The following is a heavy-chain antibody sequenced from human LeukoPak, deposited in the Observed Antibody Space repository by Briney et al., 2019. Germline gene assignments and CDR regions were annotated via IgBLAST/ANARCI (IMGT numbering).Heavy chain of an antibody. CDR3: ARELHTTNSFDY. CDR2: ITSTSSYI. J-gene: IGHJ4*02. V-gene: IGHV3-21*01. D-gene: IGHD1-26*01. CDR1: GFTFSSYG. Sequence: NPGGSLRLSCAASGFTFSSYGMHWVRQAPGKGLEWVSSITSTSSYIYYADSLKGRFTISRDNAKNSLYLQLTGLRAEDTAVYFCARELHTTNSFDYWGQGTLVTVSS.